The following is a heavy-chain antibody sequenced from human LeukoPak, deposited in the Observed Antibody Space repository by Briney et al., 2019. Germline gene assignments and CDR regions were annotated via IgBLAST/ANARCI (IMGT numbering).Heavy chain of an antibody. CDR3: AKVVQYTASTGTGLDY. D-gene: IGHD6-13*01. Sequence: GGSLRLSCAASGFTFSSYAMSWVRQAPGKGLDWVAVIWYDGSYKYYADSVKGRFTISRDNSKNTLYLQMNSLRAEDTAVYYCAKVVQYTASTGTGLDYWGQGTLVTVSS. J-gene: IGHJ4*02. CDR2: IWYDGSYK. CDR1: GFTFSSYA. V-gene: IGHV3-33*06.